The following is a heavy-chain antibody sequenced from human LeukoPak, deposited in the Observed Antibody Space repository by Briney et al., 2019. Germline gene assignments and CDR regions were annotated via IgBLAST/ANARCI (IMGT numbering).Heavy chain of an antibody. CDR2: IRSKAYGGTT. V-gene: IGHV3-49*03. CDR1: GFTFGDYT. CDR3: TMGYCSSTSCPYHY. D-gene: IGHD2-2*01. J-gene: IGHJ4*02. Sequence: GGSLRLSCTASGFTFGDYTMTWFRQAPGKGLEWVGFIRSKAYGGTTEYAASVKGRFTISRDDSKSIAYLQMNSLKTEDTAVYYCTMGYCSSTSCPYHYWGQGTLVTVSS.